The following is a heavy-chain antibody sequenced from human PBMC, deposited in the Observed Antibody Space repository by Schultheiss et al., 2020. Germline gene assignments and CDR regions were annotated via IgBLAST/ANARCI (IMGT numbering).Heavy chain of an antibody. CDR1: GGSISSSRYY. CDR2: IYYSGST. V-gene: IGHV4-39*01. J-gene: IGHJ6*03. D-gene: IGHD3-3*01. Sequence: SETLSLTCTVSGGSISSSRYYWGWIRQPPGKGLGWIGSIYYSGSTYYNPSLKSRVTISVDTSKNQFSLKLSSVTAADTAVYYCARGITIFGVVILDYYYYMDVWGKGTTVTVSS. CDR3: ARGITIFGVVILDYYYYMDV.